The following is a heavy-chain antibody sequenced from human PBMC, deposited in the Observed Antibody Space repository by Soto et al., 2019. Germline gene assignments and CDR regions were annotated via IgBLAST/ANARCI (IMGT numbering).Heavy chain of an antibody. D-gene: IGHD3-10*01. Sequence: PSETLSLTCTVSGGSISSYYWSWIRQPPGKGLEWIGYIYYSGSTKYNPSLESRVTISVDTSQNQLSLRLSSVTAADTAVYYCARESAGSGKNNWFDPWGQGILVTVSS. CDR1: GGSISSYY. V-gene: IGHV4-59*01. J-gene: IGHJ5*02. CDR2: IYYSGST. CDR3: ARESAGSGKNNWFDP.